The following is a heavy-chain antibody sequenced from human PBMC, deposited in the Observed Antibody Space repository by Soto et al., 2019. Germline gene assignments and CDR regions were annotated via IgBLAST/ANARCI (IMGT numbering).Heavy chain of an antibody. CDR2: ISYDGSNK. CDR1: GFTFGSYG. CDR3: ANIRNVVYAHNAY. Sequence: LRLSCAASGFTFGSYGMHWVRQAPGKGLEWVAVISYDGSNKYYADSVRGRFAISRDNSNNMLYLQMNSLRAEDTAVYYCANIRNVVYAHNAYWGQGTLVTVSS. V-gene: IGHV3-30*18. D-gene: IGHD2-8*02. J-gene: IGHJ4*02.